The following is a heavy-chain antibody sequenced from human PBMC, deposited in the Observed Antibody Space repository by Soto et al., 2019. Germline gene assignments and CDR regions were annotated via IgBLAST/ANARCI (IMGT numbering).Heavy chain of an antibody. Sequence: SETLSLTCTVSGGSISSYYWCWTRQPAGKGLEWIGRFYPTGKTNYNPSLQSRLTMSADTSRNQFSLNLTSVTAADTAVYYCARCGLDYGMDVWGQGTTVTVSS. D-gene: IGHD3-16*01. J-gene: IGHJ6*02. V-gene: IGHV4-4*07. CDR1: GGSISSYY. CDR2: FYPTGKT. CDR3: ARCGLDYGMDV.